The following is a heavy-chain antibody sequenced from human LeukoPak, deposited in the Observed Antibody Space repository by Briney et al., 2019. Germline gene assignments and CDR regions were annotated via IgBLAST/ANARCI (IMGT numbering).Heavy chain of an antibody. J-gene: IGHJ4*02. CDR1: GGFISSYY. D-gene: IGHD3-10*01. CDR2: IYYSGST. Sequence: PSETLSLTCTVSGGFISSYYWSWIRQPPGKGLEWIGYIYYSGSTNYNPSLKSRVTISVDTSKNQFSLKLSSVTAADTAVYYCARAAIYYGSGSYYNAWGQGTLVTVSS. V-gene: IGHV4-59*01. CDR3: ARAAIYYGSGSYYNA.